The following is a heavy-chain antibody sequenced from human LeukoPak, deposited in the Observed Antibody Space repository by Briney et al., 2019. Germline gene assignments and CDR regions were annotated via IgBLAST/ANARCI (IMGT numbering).Heavy chain of an antibody. Sequence: GESLKISCKGSGYRVARNRIGWVRQMPGKGLEWMGIIFPDDSDIRYSPSFQGQVTISADKSISTAYLQWSSLKASDTAMYYCVRHLHRGSYFSDYWGQGTLVTVSS. CDR2: IFPDDSDI. J-gene: IGHJ4*02. V-gene: IGHV5-51*01. D-gene: IGHD1-26*01. CDR1: GYRVARNR. CDR3: VRHLHRGSYFSDY.